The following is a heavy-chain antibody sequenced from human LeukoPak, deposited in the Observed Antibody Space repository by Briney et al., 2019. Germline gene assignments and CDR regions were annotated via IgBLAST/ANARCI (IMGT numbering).Heavy chain of an antibody. CDR3: ARGPTRYGSGSADYYFYGMDG. V-gene: IGHV4-30-2*01. J-gene: IGHJ6*04. CDR2: IHHGGST. CDR1: GGSISSGGYS. Sequence: TTSQTLSLNCAASGGSISSGGYSWSWIRQPPGKGLEWIGYIHHGGSTSYNPSLRSRLTISVDRSKNQFSLKLSSMSGADTAVYYWARGPTRYGSGSADYYFYGMDGWGKGTTVTVSS. D-gene: IGHD3-10*01.